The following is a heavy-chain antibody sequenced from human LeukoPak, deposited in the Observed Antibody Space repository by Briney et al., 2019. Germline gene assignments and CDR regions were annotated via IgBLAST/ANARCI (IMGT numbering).Heavy chain of an antibody. D-gene: IGHD3-22*01. CDR3: ARVYYYDSSGPLDH. Sequence: PSQTLSLTCTVSGGSISSGGYYWGWIRQPPGKELEWIGSICYRGSTYYNPSLKSRVTMSVDTSKNQFSLSLSSVTAADTAVYYCARVYYYDSSGPLDHWGQGTLVTVSS. CDR2: ICYRGST. J-gene: IGHJ4*02. CDR1: GGSISSGGYY. V-gene: IGHV4-39*07.